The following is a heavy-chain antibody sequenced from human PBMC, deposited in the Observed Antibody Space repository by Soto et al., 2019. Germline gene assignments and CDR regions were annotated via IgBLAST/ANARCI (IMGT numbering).Heavy chain of an antibody. CDR1: GGSISSGGYY. D-gene: IGHD2-2*01. J-gene: IGHJ5*02. V-gene: IGHV4-31*03. CDR2: IYYSGST. CDR3: ARVVEDIVVVPAATNWFDP. Sequence: QVQLQESGPGLVKPSQTLSLTCTVSGGSISSGGYYWSGIRQHPGKGLEWIGNIYYSGSTYYNPSLKSRVTISVDTSNNQFSLKLSSVTAADPAVSYCARVVEDIVVVPAATNWFDPWGQGTLVTVSS.